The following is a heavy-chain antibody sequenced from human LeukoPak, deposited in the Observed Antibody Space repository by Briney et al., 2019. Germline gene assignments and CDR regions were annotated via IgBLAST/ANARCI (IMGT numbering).Heavy chain of an antibody. J-gene: IGHJ6*02. V-gene: IGHV4-34*01. CDR2: INRSGST. D-gene: IGHD1-26*01. CDR3: ARVLPSVGATIPEYYYYYYGMDV. Sequence: SETLSLTCAVYGGSFSGYYWSWLRQPPGKGLEWIGEINRSGSTNYNPSLKSRVTISVDTSKNQFSLKLSSVTAADTAVYYCARVLPSVGATIPEYYYYYYGMDVWGQGTTVTVSS. CDR1: GGSFSGYY.